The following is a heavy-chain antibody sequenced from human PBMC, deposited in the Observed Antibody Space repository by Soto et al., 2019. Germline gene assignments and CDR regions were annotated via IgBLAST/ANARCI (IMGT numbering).Heavy chain of an antibody. V-gene: IGHV1-3*01. CDR1: GYTFTSYA. D-gene: IGHD3-22*01. J-gene: IGHJ6*02. CDR2: INAGNGNT. Sequence: ASVKVSCKASGYTFTSYAMHWVRQAPGQRLEWMGWINAGNGNTKYSQKFQGRVTITRDTSASTAYMELSSLRSEDTAVYYCARAHHWYDSRRAVDVWGQGTTVTVSS. CDR3: ARAHHWYDSRRAVDV.